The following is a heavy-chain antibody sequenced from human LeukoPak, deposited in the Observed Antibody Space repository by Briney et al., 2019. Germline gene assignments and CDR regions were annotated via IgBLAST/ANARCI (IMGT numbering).Heavy chain of an antibody. CDR1: GFTFSSYS. CDR3: AREGGYSSGLDAF. Sequence: GGSLRLSCAASGFTFSSYSMNWVRQAPGKGLEWVSSISSSSSYIYYADSVKGRFTISRDNAKNSLYLQMNSLRAEDTAVYYCAREGGYSSGLDAFWGQGTMVTVSS. D-gene: IGHD6-19*01. V-gene: IGHV3-21*01. CDR2: ISSSSSYI. J-gene: IGHJ3*01.